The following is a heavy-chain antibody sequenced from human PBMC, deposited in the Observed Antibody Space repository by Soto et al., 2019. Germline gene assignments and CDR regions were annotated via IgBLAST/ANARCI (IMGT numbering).Heavy chain of an antibody. J-gene: IGHJ1*01. CDR3: ARGYYGSEGTEYFQH. CDR1: GFPFSAYW. D-gene: IGHD3-10*01. CDR2: SNSDASST. Sequence: PGGSLRLSCTASGFPFSAYWMHWVRQAPGKGLVWISRSNSDASSTTYADSVKGRFTISRDNAENTMFLQMNSLRVDDTAVYYCARGYYGSEGTEYFQHWGRGTLVTVS. V-gene: IGHV3-74*03.